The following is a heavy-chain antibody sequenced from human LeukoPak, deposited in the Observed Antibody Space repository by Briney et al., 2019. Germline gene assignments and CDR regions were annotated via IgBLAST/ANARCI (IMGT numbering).Heavy chain of an antibody. CDR3: ARDRYSIGFDY. CDR2: LWYDGSNK. V-gene: IGHV3-33*08. D-gene: IGHD6-19*01. CDR1: GFTFSSYG. J-gene: IGHJ4*02. Sequence: GGSLRLSCAASGFTFSSYGMHWVRQAPGKGLEWVAVLWYDGSNKYYADSVKGRFTISRDNSKNTLYLQMNSLRAEDTAVYYCARDRYSIGFDYWGQGTLVTVSS.